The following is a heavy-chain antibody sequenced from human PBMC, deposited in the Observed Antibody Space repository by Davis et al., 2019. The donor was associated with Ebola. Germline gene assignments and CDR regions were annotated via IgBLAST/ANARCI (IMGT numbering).Heavy chain of an antibody. CDR2: INAGNGNT. D-gene: IGHD3-10*01. Sequence: ASVPVSCMASVYTFPSHAMHRVRQAPGQRLEWLGWINAGNGNTKYSQKFQGRVTITRHTSASTAYMELSSLRSEDTAVYYCASFRGLAGGYWGQGTLVTVSS. J-gene: IGHJ4*02. V-gene: IGHV1-3*01. CDR1: VYTFPSHA. CDR3: ASFRGLAGGY.